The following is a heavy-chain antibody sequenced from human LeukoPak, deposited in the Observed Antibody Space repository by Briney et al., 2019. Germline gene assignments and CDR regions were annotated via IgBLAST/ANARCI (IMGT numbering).Heavy chain of an antibody. Sequence: PGGSLRLSCAASGFTFDDYAMHWVRQAPGKGLEWVSGISWNSGSIGYADSVKGRFTISRDNAKNSLYLQMNSLRAEDTAVYYCARDNGYFDYWGQGTLVIVSS. CDR2: ISWNSGSI. D-gene: IGHD2-8*01. J-gene: IGHJ4*02. V-gene: IGHV3-9*01. CDR3: ARDNGYFDY. CDR1: GFTFDDYA.